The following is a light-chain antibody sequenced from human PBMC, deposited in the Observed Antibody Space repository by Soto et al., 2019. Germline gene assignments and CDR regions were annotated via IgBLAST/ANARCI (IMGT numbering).Light chain of an antibody. CDR3: CSYAGGNFGM. CDR1: SSDVGSYNL. CDR2: EDY. J-gene: IGLJ3*02. Sequence: QSALTQPASVSGSPGQSITISCSGSSSDVGSYNLVSWYQQHPGKAPKLIIYEDYKRPSGVSNRFSGSKSGNTASLTIAGLQAEDEADYYCCSYAGGNFGMFGGGTKLTVL. V-gene: IGLV2-23*01.